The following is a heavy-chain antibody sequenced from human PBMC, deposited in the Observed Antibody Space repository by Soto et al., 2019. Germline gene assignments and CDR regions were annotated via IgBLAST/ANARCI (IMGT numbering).Heavy chain of an antibody. V-gene: IGHV4-34*01. J-gene: IGHJ6*02. Sequence: QVQLQQWGAGLLKPSETLSLTCAVYGGSFSGYYWSWIRQPPGKGLEWIGEINHSGSTNYNPSLKSRVTISVDTSKNQFSLKLSSVTAADTAVYYCALPYCSSTSCHGYGMDVWGQGTTVTVSS. CDR3: ALPYCSSTSCHGYGMDV. D-gene: IGHD2-2*01. CDR1: GGSFSGYY. CDR2: INHSGST.